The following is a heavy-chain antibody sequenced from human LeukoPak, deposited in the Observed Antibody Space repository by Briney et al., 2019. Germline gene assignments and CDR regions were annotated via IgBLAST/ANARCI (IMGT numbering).Heavy chain of an antibody. D-gene: IGHD5-24*01. Sequence: GGSLRLSCAASGFTFSSYSMNWVRQAPGKGLEWVSSISSSSSYIYYADSVKGRFTISRDNAKNSLYLQMNSLRAEDTAAYYCAREVEMATPCDYWGQGTLVTVSS. CDR1: GFTFSSYS. CDR3: AREVEMATPCDY. CDR2: ISSSSSYI. J-gene: IGHJ4*02. V-gene: IGHV3-21*01.